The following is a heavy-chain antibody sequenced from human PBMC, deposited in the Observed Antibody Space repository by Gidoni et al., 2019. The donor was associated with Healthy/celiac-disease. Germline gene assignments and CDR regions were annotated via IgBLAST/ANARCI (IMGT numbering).Heavy chain of an antibody. Sequence: EVQLLESVGGLVQPGGSLRLSCAASGFTFSSFAMSWVRQAPGKGLEWVSAISGSGGSTYYADSVKGRFTISRDNSKNTLYLQMNSLRAEDTAVYYCAKTSGYSGSYYLSFDYWGQGTLVTVSS. J-gene: IGHJ4*02. V-gene: IGHV3-23*01. CDR3: AKTSGYSGSYYLSFDY. D-gene: IGHD1-26*01. CDR2: ISGSGGST. CDR1: GFTFSSFA.